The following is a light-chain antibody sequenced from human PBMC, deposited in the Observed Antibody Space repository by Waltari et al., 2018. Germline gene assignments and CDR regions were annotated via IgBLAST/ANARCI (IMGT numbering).Light chain of an antibody. CDR1: TIDVGGLNY. CDR2: GVT. J-gene: IGLJ1*01. CDR3: CSYAGNYTYV. Sequence: QSALTQPRSVSGSPGPSVTTSCTPTTIDVGGLNYASWYQQRPGKAPQLMIYGVTKRPSGVPDHFSGSKSGNTAFLTITGLQADDEADYYCCSYAGNYTYVFGTGTTVTV. V-gene: IGLV2-11*01.